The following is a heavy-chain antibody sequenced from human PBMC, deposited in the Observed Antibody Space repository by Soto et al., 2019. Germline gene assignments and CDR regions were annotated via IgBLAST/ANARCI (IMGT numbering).Heavy chain of an antibody. CDR3: ARGRDGDY. D-gene: IGHD6-6*01. CDR1: GYTFTSYG. J-gene: IGHJ4*02. V-gene: IGHV1-18*01. CDR2: ISAHNGNT. Sequence: QVHLVQSGAEVKKPGASVKVSCKCSGYTFTSYGITWVRQAPGQGLEWMGWISAHNGNTNYAQKLQGRVTVTRDTSTSTAYMELRTLRSDDAAVYYCARGRDGDYWGQGALVTVSS.